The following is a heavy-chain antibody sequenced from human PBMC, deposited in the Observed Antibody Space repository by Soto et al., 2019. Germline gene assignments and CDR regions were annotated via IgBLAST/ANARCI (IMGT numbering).Heavy chain of an antibody. Sequence: PGESLKISCKGSGYNFAGYWIAWVRQMPGKGLELMGIIYPSDSDTRYRPSFQGQVTISADKSISSAYLQWSSLRASDTAMYYCARGGVSTRTFDYWGQGTPVTVSS. J-gene: IGHJ4*02. V-gene: IGHV5-51*01. D-gene: IGHD3-3*01. CDR1: GYNFAGYW. CDR3: ARGGVSTRTFDY. CDR2: IYPSDSDT.